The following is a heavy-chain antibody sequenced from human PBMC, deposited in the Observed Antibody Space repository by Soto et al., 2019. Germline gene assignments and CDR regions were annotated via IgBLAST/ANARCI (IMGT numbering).Heavy chain of an antibody. V-gene: IGHV3-9*01. D-gene: IGHD3-10*01. CDR2: ISWNSGSI. Sequence: EVQLVESGGGLVQPGRSLRLSCAASGFTFDDYAMHWVRQAPGKGLEGVSGISWNSGSIGYADSVKGRFTLSRDNAKNSLYLQMNSLRAEDTALYYCAKEAFGELSYFDYWGQGTLVTVSS. J-gene: IGHJ4*02. CDR3: AKEAFGELSYFDY. CDR1: GFTFDDYA.